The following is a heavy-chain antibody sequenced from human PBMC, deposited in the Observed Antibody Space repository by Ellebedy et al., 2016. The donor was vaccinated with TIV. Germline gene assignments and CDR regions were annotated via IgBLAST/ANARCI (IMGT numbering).Heavy chain of an antibody. V-gene: IGHV3-7*01. Sequence: GESLKISCAASGFTFSNLWMRWVRQAPGKGLEWVADIKPDGAQKNYVESVKARFTVSRDNAKNSLYLQMNSLRAEDTAVYYCARGGYWAFDYWGQGTLVTVSS. CDR1: GFTFSNLW. CDR2: IKPDGAQK. J-gene: IGHJ4*02. CDR3: ARGGYWAFDY. D-gene: IGHD2-8*02.